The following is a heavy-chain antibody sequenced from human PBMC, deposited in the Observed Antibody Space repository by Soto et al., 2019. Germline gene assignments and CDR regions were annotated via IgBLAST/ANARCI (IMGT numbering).Heavy chain of an antibody. D-gene: IGHD3-10*01. V-gene: IGHV4-39*01. Sequence: SETLSLTCTVSGGSISSSSYYWGWIRQPPGKGLEWIGSIYYSGSTYYNPSLKSRVTISVDTSKNQFSLKLSSVTAADMAVYYCAVYYYGSGSSFDPWGQGTLVTVSS. CDR3: AVYYYGSGSSFDP. J-gene: IGHJ5*02. CDR1: GGSISSSSYY. CDR2: IYYSGST.